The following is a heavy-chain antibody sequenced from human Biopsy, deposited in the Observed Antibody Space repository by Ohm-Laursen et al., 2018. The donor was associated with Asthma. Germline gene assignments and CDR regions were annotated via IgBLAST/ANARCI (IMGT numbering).Heavy chain of an antibody. Sequence: SLRLSCAASGFTFSSYGMHWVRQAPGKGLEWVAVISYDGSNKYYADSVKGRFTISRDNSKNTLYLQMNSLRAEDTAVYYCAKDVGWELPQYYFDYWGQGTLVTASS. CDR2: ISYDGSNK. D-gene: IGHD1-26*01. CDR3: AKDVGWELPQYYFDY. V-gene: IGHV3-30*18. CDR1: GFTFSSYG. J-gene: IGHJ4*02.